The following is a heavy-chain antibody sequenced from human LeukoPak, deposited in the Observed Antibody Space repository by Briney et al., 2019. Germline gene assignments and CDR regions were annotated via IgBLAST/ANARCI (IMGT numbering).Heavy chain of an antibody. CDR3: AKGPQLHSGYRPDY. CDR1: GFTFSSSA. D-gene: IGHD5-12*01. V-gene: IGHV3-23*01. J-gene: IGHJ4*02. Sequence: PGGSLSLSCAASGFTFSSSAMTWVRQAPGKGLEWVSTITGSDDKTYYVDSVKGRFTISRDFSKNMVHLQMNSLRVEDTAIYYCAKGPQLHSGYRPDYWGQGTLVTVSS. CDR2: ITGSDDKT.